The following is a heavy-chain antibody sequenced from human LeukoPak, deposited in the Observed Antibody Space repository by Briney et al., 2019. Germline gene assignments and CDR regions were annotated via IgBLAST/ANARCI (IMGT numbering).Heavy chain of an antibody. CDR2: ISAYNGNT. D-gene: IGHD6-13*01. J-gene: IGHJ4*02. CDR1: GYTFTSYG. V-gene: IGHV1-18*01. Sequence: ASVKVSCKASGYTFTSYGISWVRQAPGQGLEWMGWISAYNGNTNYAQKLQGRVTTTTDTSTSTAYMELRSLRSDDTAVYYCARGRPDGYSSSWYRPAPSDYWGQGTLVTVSS. CDR3: ARGRPDGYSSSWYRPAPSDY.